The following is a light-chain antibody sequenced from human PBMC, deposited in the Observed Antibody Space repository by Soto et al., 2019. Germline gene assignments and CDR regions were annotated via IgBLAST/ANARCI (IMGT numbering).Light chain of an antibody. CDR1: QSISSW. CDR2: DAS. J-gene: IGKJ1*01. CDR3: QQYNSYSRT. Sequence: DIQMTQSPSTLSASVGDRVTITCRASQSISSWLAWYQQKPGKAPKLLIYDASSLESGVPSRFSGSGSGTEFTLTISSLQPDDFATYYCQQYNSYSRTFGQGTKVES. V-gene: IGKV1-5*01.